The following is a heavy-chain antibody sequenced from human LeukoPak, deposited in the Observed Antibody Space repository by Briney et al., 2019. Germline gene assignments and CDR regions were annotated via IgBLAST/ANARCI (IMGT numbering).Heavy chain of an antibody. J-gene: IGHJ6*02. Sequence: SVKVSCKASGGTFSGYAISWVRHAPGQGLEWMGRIIPILGIANYAQKFQGRVTITADKSTSTAYMELSSLRSEDTAVYYCASKSRYSSGRGYYYGMDVWGQGTTVTVSS. V-gene: IGHV1-69*04. CDR1: GGTFSGYA. CDR3: ASKSRYSSGRGYYYGMDV. D-gene: IGHD6-19*01. CDR2: IIPILGIA.